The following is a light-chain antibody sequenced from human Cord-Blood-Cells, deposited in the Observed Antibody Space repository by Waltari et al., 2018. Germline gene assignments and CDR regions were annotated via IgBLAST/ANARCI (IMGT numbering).Light chain of an antibody. CDR3: CSYAGTYTYV. CDR2: EVS. CDR1: SSDDGRYNH. J-gene: IGLJ1*01. Sequence: QPALTQPRSVSGSAGQSVTISCTATSSDDGRYNHVYRYQPHPAKAPNHMIYEVSKRPAGVPDRFSGSKSGNTASLTISGLQSEDEADYYCCSYAGTYTYVFGTGTKVTVL. V-gene: IGLV2-11*01.